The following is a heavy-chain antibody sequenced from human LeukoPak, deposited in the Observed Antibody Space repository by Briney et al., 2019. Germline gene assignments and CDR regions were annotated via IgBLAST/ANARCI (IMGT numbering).Heavy chain of an antibody. J-gene: IGHJ4*02. CDR2: INHSGST. Sequence: SETLSLTCAVYGGSFSGYYWSWIRQAPGKGLEWIGEINHSGSTNYNPSLKSRVTISVDTSKNQFSLKLSSVTAADTAVYYCAREALLYYYGSGSYSTPAPVFDYWGQGTLVTVSS. CDR1: GGSFSGYY. V-gene: IGHV4-34*01. CDR3: AREALLYYYGSGSYSTPAPVFDY. D-gene: IGHD3-10*01.